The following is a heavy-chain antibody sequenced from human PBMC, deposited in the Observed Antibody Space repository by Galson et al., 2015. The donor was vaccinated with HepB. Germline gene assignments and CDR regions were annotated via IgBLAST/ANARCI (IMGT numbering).Heavy chain of an antibody. J-gene: IGHJ4*02. Sequence: ETLSLTCTVYGGSFSGYYWSWIRQPPGKGLEWIGEINHSGSTNYNPSLKSRVTISVDTSKNQFSLKLSSVTAADTAVYYCARSYSSGWSLDYWGQGTLVTASS. D-gene: IGHD6-19*01. V-gene: IGHV4-34*01. CDR3: ARSYSSGWSLDY. CDR1: GGSFSGYY. CDR2: INHSGST.